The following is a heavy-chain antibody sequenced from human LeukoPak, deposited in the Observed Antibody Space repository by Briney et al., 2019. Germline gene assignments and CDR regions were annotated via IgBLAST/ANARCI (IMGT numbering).Heavy chain of an antibody. Sequence: SETLSLTCTVSGGSISDYFWSWVRQSPGKGLEWIGFMHHSGSANSNPSLRSRVTISMDTSKNQFSLKMTSVTAADTAVYYCAREVAGTPFDYWGQGTLVTVSS. V-gene: IGHV4-59*01. CDR2: MHHSGSA. CDR1: GGSISDYF. D-gene: IGHD6-19*01. J-gene: IGHJ4*02. CDR3: AREVAGTPFDY.